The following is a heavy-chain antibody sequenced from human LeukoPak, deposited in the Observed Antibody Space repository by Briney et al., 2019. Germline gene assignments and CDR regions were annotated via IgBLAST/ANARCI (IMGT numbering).Heavy chain of an antibody. CDR3: AKKLVIAVTGWLTSMDV. CDR1: GGTFNSGG. V-gene: IGHV3-23*01. J-gene: IGHJ6*02. CDR2: GSGSASNK. Sequence: WESLRLSCTASGGTFNSGGTSWGRHGPGTGQELVWAGSGSASNKYYAASVKRRFTISRDNSKNTLYLQMTSLRAEDTAVYYCAKKLVIAVTGWLTSMDVWGQGTTVTVSS. D-gene: IGHD6-13*01.